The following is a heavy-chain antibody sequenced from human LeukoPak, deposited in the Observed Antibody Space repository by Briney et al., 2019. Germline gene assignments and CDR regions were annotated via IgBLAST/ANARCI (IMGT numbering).Heavy chain of an antibody. J-gene: IGHJ4*02. Sequence: ASVKVSCKVSGNSFTSNYIHWVRQAPGQGLEWMGMIHPRDGSTSYAQRFQDRVTVTRDTSTSTVHMELSGLRSEDTAVYYCARDQEGFDYWGQGTLVTVSS. CDR1: GNSFTSNY. CDR2: IHPRDGST. V-gene: IGHV1-46*01. CDR3: ARDQEGFDY.